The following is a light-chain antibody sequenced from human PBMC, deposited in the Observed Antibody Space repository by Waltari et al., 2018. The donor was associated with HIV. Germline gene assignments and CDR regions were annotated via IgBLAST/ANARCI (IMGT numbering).Light chain of an antibody. CDR1: SSAVGNYNL. CDR3: CSYAGSSNWV. CDR2: EGI. J-gene: IGLJ3*02. Sequence: QSALTQPASVSGSPGPSITISCPGSSSAVGNYNLFSWYQQHPGKAPKLMIYEGINRPSGVSNRFSGSKSGNTASLTISGLQAEDEADYYCCSYAGSSNWVFGGGTKLTVL. V-gene: IGLV2-23*01.